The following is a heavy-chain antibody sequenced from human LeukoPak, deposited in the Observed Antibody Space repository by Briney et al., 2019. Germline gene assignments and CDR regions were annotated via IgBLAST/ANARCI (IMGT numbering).Heavy chain of an antibody. J-gene: IGHJ5*02. D-gene: IGHD3-10*01. CDR1: GGSISSYY. Sequence: PSETLSLTCTGSGGSISSYYWSWIRQPAGKGLEWIGRIYTSGSTNYNPSLKSRVTMSVDTSKNQFSLKLSSVTAADTAVYYCARDIAKSAIGITMVRGVRRWFDPWGQGTLVTVSS. CDR2: IYTSGST. V-gene: IGHV4-4*07. CDR3: ARDIAKSAIGITMVRGVRRWFDP.